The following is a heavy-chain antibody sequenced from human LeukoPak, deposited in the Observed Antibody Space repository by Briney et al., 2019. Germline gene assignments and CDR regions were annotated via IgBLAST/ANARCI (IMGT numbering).Heavy chain of an antibody. CDR1: GFTSSSYA. Sequence: GGSLRLSCAASGFTSSSYAMSWVRQAPGKGLEWVSAISGSGGSTYYADSVKGRFTISRDNSKNTLYLQMNSLRAEDTAVYYCAKAGGWSSGQVEYYFDYWGQGTLVTVSS. CDR2: ISGSGGST. V-gene: IGHV3-23*01. D-gene: IGHD6-19*01. J-gene: IGHJ4*02. CDR3: AKAGGWSSGQVEYYFDY.